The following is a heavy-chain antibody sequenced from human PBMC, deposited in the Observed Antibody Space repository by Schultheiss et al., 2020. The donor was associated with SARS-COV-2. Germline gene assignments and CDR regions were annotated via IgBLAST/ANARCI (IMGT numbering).Heavy chain of an antibody. CDR1: GGSISSYY. CDR3: ARGGSTVTPFGMDV. V-gene: IGHV4-59*08. Sequence: SETLSLTCTVSGGSISSYYWSWIRQPPGKGLEWIGYIYYSGSTNYNPSLKSRVTISVDTSKNQFSLKLSSVTAADTAVYYCARGGSTVTPFGMDVWGHGTTVTVSS. J-gene: IGHJ6*02. D-gene: IGHD4-17*01. CDR2: IYYSGST.